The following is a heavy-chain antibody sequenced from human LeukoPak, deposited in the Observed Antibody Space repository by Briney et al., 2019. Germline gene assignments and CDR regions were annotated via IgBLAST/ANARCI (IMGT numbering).Heavy chain of an antibody. J-gene: IGHJ6*02. CDR1: GFTFSSYA. V-gene: IGHV3-23*01. Sequence: GGSLRLSCAASGFTFSSYAMSWVRQAPGKGLEWVSAISGSGGSTYYADSVKGRFTISRDNSKNTLYLQMNSLRAEDTALYHCARGSWDYGDYYYYYGMDVWGQGTTVTVSS. CDR3: ARGSWDYGDYYYYYGMDV. CDR2: ISGSGGST. D-gene: IGHD4-17*01.